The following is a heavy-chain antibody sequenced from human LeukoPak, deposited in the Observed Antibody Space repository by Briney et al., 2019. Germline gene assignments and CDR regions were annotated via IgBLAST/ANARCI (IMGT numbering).Heavy chain of an antibody. J-gene: IGHJ1*01. CDR2: ISSNGGST. Sequence: GGSLRLSCSASGFTFSSYAMHWVRQAPGKGLEYVSAISSNGGSTYYADSVKGRFTISRDNSKNTLYLQMSSLRAEDTAVYYCAKAHYDPERLDFQHWGQGTLVTVSS. D-gene: IGHD4-17*01. CDR3: AKAHYDPERLDFQH. CDR1: GFTFSSYA. V-gene: IGHV3-64D*09.